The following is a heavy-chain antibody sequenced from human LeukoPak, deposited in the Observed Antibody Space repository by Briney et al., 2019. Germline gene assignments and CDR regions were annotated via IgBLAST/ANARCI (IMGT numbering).Heavy chain of an antibody. CDR1: GYTFTNYG. CDR2: INTKSGTT. Sequence: ASVKVSCKASGYTFTNYGLSWVRQAPGQGLEWLGLINTKSGTTSYAQKFQGRVTMTRDTSTSTVYMELTSLRSEDTAVYYCVRDPGLTSNSYFMDVWGKGTTVTVSS. CDR3: VRDPGLTSNSYFMDV. J-gene: IGHJ6*03. V-gene: IGHV1-46*01.